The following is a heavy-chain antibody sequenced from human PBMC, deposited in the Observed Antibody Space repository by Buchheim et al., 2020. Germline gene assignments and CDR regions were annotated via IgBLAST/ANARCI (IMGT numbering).Heavy chain of an antibody. J-gene: IGHJ4*02. CDR2: IIGGGNTV. D-gene: IGHD7-27*01. V-gene: IGHV3-11*01. CDR1: EFTFSDYY. Sequence: QVQLVESGGGLVKPGGSLRLSCAASEFTFSDYYMSWIRQAPGKGLEWLSYIIGGGNTVHYADPVRGRFTISRDNAKNPLFLQMNSLRAEDTAVYYCARDWGSGGTRDWGQG. CDR3: ARDWGSGGTRD.